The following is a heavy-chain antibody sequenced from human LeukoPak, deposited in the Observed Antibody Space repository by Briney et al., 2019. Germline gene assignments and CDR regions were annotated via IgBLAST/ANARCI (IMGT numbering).Heavy chain of an antibody. J-gene: IGHJ4*02. CDR2: ISAYNGNT. Sequence: ASVKVSCKASGYTFTSYGISWVRQAPGQGLEWMGWISAYNGNTNYAQKLQGRVTMTTDTSTSTAYMGLRSLRSDDTAVYYCARGTYDYVWGSYRLSVPYYFDYWGQGTLVTVSS. CDR3: ARGTYDYVWGSYRLSVPYYFDY. D-gene: IGHD3-16*02. V-gene: IGHV1-18*01. CDR1: GYTFTSYG.